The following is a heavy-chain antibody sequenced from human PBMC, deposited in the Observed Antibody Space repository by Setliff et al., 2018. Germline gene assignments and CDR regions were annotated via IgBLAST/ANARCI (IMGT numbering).Heavy chain of an antibody. CDR2: IYHNGNT. CDR3: VRDRTAYSYGLDV. CDR1: GGSISPYF. J-gene: IGHJ6*02. Sequence: PSETLSLTCTVSGGSISPYFWSWIRQPPGKGLEWIGYIYHNGNTNFNPSLKTRVTMSVDPSKNQFALNLRSVTAADTAVYYCVRDRTAYSYGLDVWALGTTVTVSS. V-gene: IGHV4-59*01. D-gene: IGHD5-18*01.